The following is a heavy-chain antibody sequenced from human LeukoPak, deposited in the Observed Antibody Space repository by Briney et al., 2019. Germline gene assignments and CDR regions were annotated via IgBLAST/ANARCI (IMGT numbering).Heavy chain of an antibody. CDR1: GYTFTGYF. CDR2: INPNSGDT. CDR3: ARVRPPPYYYYGMDV. V-gene: IGHV1-2*06. Sequence: ASVKVSCKASGYTFTGYFMHWVRQAPGQGLEWMGRINPNSGDTNYAQKFQGRVTMTRDTSISTAYMELSRLRSDDTAVYYCARVRPPPYYYYGMDVWGQGTTVTVSS. J-gene: IGHJ6*02. D-gene: IGHD6-6*01.